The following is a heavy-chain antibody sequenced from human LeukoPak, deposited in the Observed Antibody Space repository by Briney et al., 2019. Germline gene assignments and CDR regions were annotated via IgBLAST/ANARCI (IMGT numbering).Heavy chain of an antibody. CDR3: AKLVGVLGDYGPTSDQNYYYYYYMDV. CDR2: IYSGGNT. V-gene: IGHV3-53*01. J-gene: IGHJ6*03. CDR1: GLTVSSNC. D-gene: IGHD4-17*01. Sequence: GGSLRLSCAASGLTVSSNCMSWVRQAPGKGLEWVSFIYSGGNTYYADSVKGRFTISRDNAKNSLYLQMNSLRAEDTAVYYCAKLVGVLGDYGPTSDQNYYYYYYMDVWGKGTTVTISS.